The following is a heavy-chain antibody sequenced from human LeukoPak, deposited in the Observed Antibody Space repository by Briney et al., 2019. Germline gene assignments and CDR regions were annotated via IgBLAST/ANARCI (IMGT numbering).Heavy chain of an antibody. J-gene: IGHJ4*02. D-gene: IGHD6-19*01. Sequence: GGSLRLSCAASGFTFSSHGMHWVRQAPGKGLEWVAVINYDGSNEDYGDSVKGRFTISRDKSKNTLHLQMNSLRAEDTAVYYCARVRRSSGWYYFDSWGQGTLVTVSS. V-gene: IGHV3-33*01. CDR1: GFTFSSHG. CDR2: INYDGSNE. CDR3: ARVRRSSGWYYFDS.